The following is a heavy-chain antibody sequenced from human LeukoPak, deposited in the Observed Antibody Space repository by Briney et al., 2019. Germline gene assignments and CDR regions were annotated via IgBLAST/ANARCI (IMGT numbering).Heavy chain of an antibody. V-gene: IGHV1-46*01. CDR3: ARVPTDYDFWSGYGMDV. D-gene: IGHD3-3*01. J-gene: IGHJ6*02. Sequence: ASVKVSCKASGYTFTSYYMHWVRQAPGQGLEWMGIINPSGGSTSYAQKFQGRATMTRDTSTSTVYMELSSLRSEDTAVYYCARVPTDYDFWSGYGMDVWGQGTTVTVSS. CDR1: GYTFTSYY. CDR2: INPSGGST.